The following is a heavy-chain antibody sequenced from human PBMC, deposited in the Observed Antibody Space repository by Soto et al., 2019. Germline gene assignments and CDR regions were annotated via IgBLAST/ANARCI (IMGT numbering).Heavy chain of an antibody. CDR1: GFTFSSYS. J-gene: IGHJ5*02. Sequence: GGSLRLSCAASGFTFSSYSMNWVRQAPGKGLEWVSSISSSSSYIYYADSVKGRVTISRDNAKNSLYLQMNSLRAEDTAVYYCARDRGVPAGRAGVSKRNWFDPWGQGTLVTVSS. D-gene: IGHD2-2*01. CDR3: ARDRGVPAGRAGVSKRNWFDP. V-gene: IGHV3-21*01. CDR2: ISSSSSYI.